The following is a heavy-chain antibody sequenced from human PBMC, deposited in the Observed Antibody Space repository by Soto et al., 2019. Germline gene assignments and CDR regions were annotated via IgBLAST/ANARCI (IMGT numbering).Heavy chain of an antibody. D-gene: IGHD3-22*01. CDR2: IIPIFGTA. Sequence: QVQLVQSGAEVKKPGSSVKVSCKASGGTFSSYAISWVRQAPGQGLEWMGGIIPIFGTANYAQKFQGRVTITADESTSTGYMELSSLRDEDTAVYYCARERGKDRSGYRYWCFALRGGGTLVTVSS. CDR1: GGTFSSYA. J-gene: IGHJ2*01. V-gene: IGHV1-69*12. CDR3: ARERGKDRSGYRYWCFAL.